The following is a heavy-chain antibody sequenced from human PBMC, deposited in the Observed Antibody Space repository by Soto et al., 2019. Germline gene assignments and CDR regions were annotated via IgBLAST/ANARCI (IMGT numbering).Heavy chain of an antibody. V-gene: IGHV3-33*01. CDR3: ARARVGELLNWFDR. Sequence: QVQLVESGGGVVQPGGSLRLSCAASGFPFSGYGMHWVRQAPGKGLEWVAFIWYDGTNKYYMDSVKGRFTISRDNSKNTVYLQMNSARAEDKAVYYCARARVGELLNWFDRWGQGTRVTVSP. J-gene: IGHJ5*02. CDR1: GFPFSGYG. D-gene: IGHD3-10*01. CDR2: IWYDGTNK.